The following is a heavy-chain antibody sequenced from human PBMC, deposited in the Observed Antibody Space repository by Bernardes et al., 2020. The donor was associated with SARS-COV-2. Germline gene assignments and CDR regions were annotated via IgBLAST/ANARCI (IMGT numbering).Heavy chain of an antibody. Sequence: SVKVSRQASGYTFTSYGIRWLRQAPGQGLEWMGWISAYNCNSNYVQKLQGGVTMTTDTSTSTAYMELRSLRSDDTGVYYCARAGGLLWLRGFRDLGELSLYGMGVWGKGNTVTITS. CDR2: ISAYNCNS. V-gene: IGHV1-18*01. D-gene: IGHD3-16*02. CDR3: ARAGGLLWLRGFRDLGELSLYGMGV. J-gene: IGHJ6*04. CDR1: GYTFTSYG.